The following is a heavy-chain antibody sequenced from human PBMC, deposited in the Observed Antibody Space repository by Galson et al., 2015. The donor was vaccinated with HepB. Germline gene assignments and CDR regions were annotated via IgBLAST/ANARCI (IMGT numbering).Heavy chain of an antibody. CDR3: ASSSGYCSSTSCSYGMDV. CDR1: GYTFTSYG. D-gene: IGHD2-2*01. CDR2: ISAYNGNT. J-gene: IGHJ6*02. V-gene: IGHV1-18*01. Sequence: QSGAEVKKPGASVKVSCKASGYTFTSYGISWVRQAPGQGLEWMGWISAYNGNTNYAQKLQGRVTMTTDTSTSTAYMELRSLRSDDTAVYYCASSSGYCSSTSCSYGMDVWGQGTTVTVSS.